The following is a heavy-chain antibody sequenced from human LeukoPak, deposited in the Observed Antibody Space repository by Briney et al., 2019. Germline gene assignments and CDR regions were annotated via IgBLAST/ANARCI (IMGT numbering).Heavy chain of an antibody. D-gene: IGHD3-16*02. V-gene: IGHV1-24*01. J-gene: IGHJ4*02. Sequence: ASVKVSCKVSGYTLTELSMHWVRQAPGKGLEWMGGFDPEDGETIYAQKFQGRVTMTEDTSTNTAYMELSSLRSEDTAVYYCATVVANLGDYVWGSYRHWGQGTLVTVSS. CDR2: FDPEDGET. CDR3: ATVVANLGDYVWGSYRH. CDR1: GYTLTELS.